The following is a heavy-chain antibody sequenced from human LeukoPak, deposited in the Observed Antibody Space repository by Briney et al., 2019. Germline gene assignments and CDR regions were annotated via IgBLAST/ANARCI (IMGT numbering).Heavy chain of an antibody. V-gene: IGHV4-59*01. Sequence: AETLSLTCTVSGDSISNYHLSWIRQSPGKGLEWIWHIYYSGSTKYNPALKSRVTIFVDTSQNQFSLMQSSVTAADTAVDYFARETCSGGSCFQFDFWGQGTLVTVSS. D-gene: IGHD2-15*01. CDR2: IYYSGST. J-gene: IGHJ5*01. CDR3: ARETCSGGSCFQFDF. CDR1: GDSISNYH.